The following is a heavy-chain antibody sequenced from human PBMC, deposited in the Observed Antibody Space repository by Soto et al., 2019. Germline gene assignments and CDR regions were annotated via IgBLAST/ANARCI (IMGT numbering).Heavy chain of an antibody. CDR1: GYTFTSYG. J-gene: IGHJ6*02. CDR3: SSYLPYCSSTSCYLLGGMDV. V-gene: IGHV1-18*01. CDR2: ISAYNGNT. Sequence: ASVKVSCKASGYTFTSYGISWVRQAPGQGLEWMGWISAYNGNTNYAQKLQGRVTMTTDTSTSTAYMELRSLRSDDTAVYYCSSYLPYCSSTSCYLLGGMDVWGQGTTVTVSS. D-gene: IGHD2-2*01.